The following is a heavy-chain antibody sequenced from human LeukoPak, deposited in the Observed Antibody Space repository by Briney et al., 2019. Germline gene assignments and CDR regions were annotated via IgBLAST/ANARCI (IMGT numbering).Heavy chain of an antibody. CDR1: GGSISSYY. Sequence: PSETLSLTCTVSGGSISSYYWSWIRQPPGKGLEWNGYIYYSGSTNYNPSLKSRVTISVDTSKNQFSLKLSSVTAADTAVYYCARDDCSSTSCYFRWFDPWGQGTLVTVSS. J-gene: IGHJ5*02. CDR2: IYYSGST. V-gene: IGHV4-59*01. CDR3: ARDDCSSTSCYFRWFDP. D-gene: IGHD2-2*01.